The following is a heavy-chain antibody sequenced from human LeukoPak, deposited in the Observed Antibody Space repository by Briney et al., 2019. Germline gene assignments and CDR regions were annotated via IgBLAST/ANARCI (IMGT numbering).Heavy chain of an antibody. CDR2: ISGSGAST. CDR3: AKGDSGGYAVDY. CDR1: GITFSAHA. V-gene: IGHV3-23*01. D-gene: IGHD1-26*01. Sequence: GGSLRLSCAASGITFSAHAMTWVRQAPGKGPEWVSAISGSGASTYYADSVKGRFTISRDNSKNTLYLQMNSLRAEDTAVYYCAKGDSGGYAVDYWGQGTLVTVSS. J-gene: IGHJ4*02.